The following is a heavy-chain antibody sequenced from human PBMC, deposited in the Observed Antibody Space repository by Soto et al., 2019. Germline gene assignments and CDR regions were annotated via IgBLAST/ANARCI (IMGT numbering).Heavy chain of an antibody. CDR3: AKAPAYYYYCCYMDV. Sequence: GGSLRLSCAASGFTFSSYAMSWVRQAPGKGLEWVSAISGSGGSTYYTDSVKGRFTISRDNSKNTLYLQMNSLIAEDSAVYYCAKAPAYYYYCCYMDVWGKVTTVTVAS. CDR2: ISGSGGST. J-gene: IGHJ6*03. CDR1: GFTFSSYA. V-gene: IGHV3-23*01.